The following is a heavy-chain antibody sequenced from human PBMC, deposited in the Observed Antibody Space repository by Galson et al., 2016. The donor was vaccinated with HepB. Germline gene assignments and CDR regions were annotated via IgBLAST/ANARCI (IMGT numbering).Heavy chain of an antibody. J-gene: IGHJ4*02. Sequence: SLRLSCAVSGFTFRNHQMHWVRQVPGKGLVWVSRIEPDGSSPIYADSVKGRFTISRDNAENRLYLQMNSLRAEDTAIYYCARDLSGPDYWGQGTLVTVS. CDR1: GFTFRNHQ. V-gene: IGHV3-74*01. CDR3: ARDLSGPDY. CDR2: IEPDGSSP.